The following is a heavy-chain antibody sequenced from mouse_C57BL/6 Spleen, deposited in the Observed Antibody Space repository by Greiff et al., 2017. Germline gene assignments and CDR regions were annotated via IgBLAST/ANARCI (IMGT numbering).Heavy chain of an antibody. CDR3: ARLRDWDYFDY. CDR2: IDPSDSYT. Sequence: VQLQQPGAELVMPGASVKLSCKASGYTFTSYWMHWVKQRPGQGLEWIGEIDPSDSYTNYNQKFKGKSTLTVDKSSSTAYMQLSSLTSEDSAVYYCARLRDWDYFDYWGQGTTLTVSS. J-gene: IGHJ2*01. D-gene: IGHD4-1*01. V-gene: IGHV1-69*01. CDR1: GYTFTSYW.